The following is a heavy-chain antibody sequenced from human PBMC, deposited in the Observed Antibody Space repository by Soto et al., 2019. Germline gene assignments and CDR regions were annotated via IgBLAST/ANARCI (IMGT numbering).Heavy chain of an antibody. CDR1: GGSISSYY. Sequence: SETLSLTCTVSGGSISSYYWSWIRQPPGKGLEWIGYIYYSGSTNYNPSLKSRVTISVDTSENQFSLKLSSVTAADTAVYYCARGAFDFDYWGQGTLVTVSS. CDR3: ARGAFDFDY. J-gene: IGHJ4*02. CDR2: IYYSGST. D-gene: IGHD1-26*01. V-gene: IGHV4-59*01.